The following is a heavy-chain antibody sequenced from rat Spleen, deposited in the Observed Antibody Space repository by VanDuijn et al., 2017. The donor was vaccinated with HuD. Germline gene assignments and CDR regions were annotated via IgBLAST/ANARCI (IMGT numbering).Heavy chain of an antibody. Sequence: QVQLKESGPGLVQPSQTLSLTCTVSGLSLTSNSVSWIRQPPGKGLEWMGRIQSAGGTDYNSALKSRLSISRDTSKSQVFLKMNSLQTEDTAMYFCARGALFDYWGQGVMVTVSS. CDR1: GLSLTSNS. CDR3: ARGALFDY. CDR2: IQSAGGT. J-gene: IGHJ2*01. V-gene: IGHV2-1*01.